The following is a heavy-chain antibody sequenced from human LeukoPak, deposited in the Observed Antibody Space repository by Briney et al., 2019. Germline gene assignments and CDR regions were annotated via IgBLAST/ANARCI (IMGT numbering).Heavy chain of an antibody. J-gene: IGHJ6*02. CDR3: ARLSCSSTSCSDGMDV. CDR1: GFTFSSYW. D-gene: IGHD2-2*01. CDR2: IKQDGSEK. Sequence: PGGSLRLSCAASGFTFSSYWMSGVRQAPGKGLEWVAHIKQDGSEKYYVDSVKGRFTISRDNAKNSLYLQMNSLRAEDTAVYYCARLSCSSTSCSDGMDVWGQGTTVTVSS. V-gene: IGHV3-7*01.